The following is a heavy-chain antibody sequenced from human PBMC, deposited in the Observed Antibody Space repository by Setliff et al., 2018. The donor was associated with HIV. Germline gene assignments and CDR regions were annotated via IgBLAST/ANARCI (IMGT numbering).Heavy chain of an antibody. CDR1: GGSISSYY. CDR2: INYSGTT. Sequence: PSETLSLTCTVSGGSISSYYWSWIRQPPGKRLEWIGHINYSGTTNYNPSLKSRVTISADTPKNQFSLKLSSVTAADTAVYYCAREGTYSGTYWVRRVASFDIWGQGTMVTVSS. V-gene: IGHV4-59*12. J-gene: IGHJ3*02. CDR3: AREGTYSGTYWVRRVASFDI. D-gene: IGHD1-26*01.